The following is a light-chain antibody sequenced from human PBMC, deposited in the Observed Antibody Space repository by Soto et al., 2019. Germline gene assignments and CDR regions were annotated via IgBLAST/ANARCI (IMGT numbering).Light chain of an antibody. Sequence: DIVMTQSPDSLAVSLGERATIHCESSQSVLYTSNNKNCLAWFQKKPGQPPKLLIFWASTREFGVPDRFSGSGSGTDFTLTISSLQPEDVAIYYCQQYYTTPITFGQGTRLEIK. V-gene: IGKV4-1*01. CDR1: QSVLYTSNNKNC. CDR2: WAS. CDR3: QQYYTTPIT. J-gene: IGKJ5*01.